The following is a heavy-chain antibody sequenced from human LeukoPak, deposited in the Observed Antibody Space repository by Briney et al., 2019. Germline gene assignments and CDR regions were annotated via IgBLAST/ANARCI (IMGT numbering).Heavy chain of an antibody. V-gene: IGHV3-74*03. Sequence: PGGSLRLSCAASGFTFSDYWMHWVRQAPGKGLAWVSRIKDGGSSTTYADSVEGRFTISRDNAKNTLYLQMNSLRAEDTAVYYCARGGTGSFDYWGQGTLVTVSS. D-gene: IGHD1/OR15-1a*01. J-gene: IGHJ4*02. CDR1: GFTFSDYW. CDR2: IKDGGSST. CDR3: ARGGTGSFDY.